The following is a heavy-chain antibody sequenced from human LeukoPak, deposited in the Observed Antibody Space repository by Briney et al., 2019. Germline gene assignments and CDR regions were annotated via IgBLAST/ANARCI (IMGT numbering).Heavy chain of an antibody. CDR3: ARDPRLEISGMVIDMLDY. V-gene: IGHV3-21*01. Sequence: GGSLRLSCAASGFTFSSHSMNWVRQAPGKGLEWVSYISSSSSYIYYADSVKGRFAISRDNAKNSLYLQMNSLRAEDPAIYYCARDPRLEISGMVIDMLDYWGRGTLVTVSS. CDR1: GFTFSSHS. D-gene: IGHD3-3*01. J-gene: IGHJ4*02. CDR2: ISSSSSYI.